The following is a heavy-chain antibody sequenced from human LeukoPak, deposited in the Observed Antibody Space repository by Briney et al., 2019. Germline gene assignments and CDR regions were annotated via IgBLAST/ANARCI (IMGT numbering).Heavy chain of an antibody. CDR1: GFTFSSYG. V-gene: IGHV3-33*01. D-gene: IGHD3-10*01. J-gene: IGHJ6*02. CDR2: IWYDGSNK. Sequence: PGGSLRLSCAASGFTFSSYGMPWVRQAPGKGLEWVAVIWYDGSNKYYADSVKGRFTISRDNSKNTLYLQMNSLRAEDTAVYYCARASGGGGWPGYYYHGMDVWGQGTTVTVSS. CDR3: ARASGGGGWPGYYYHGMDV.